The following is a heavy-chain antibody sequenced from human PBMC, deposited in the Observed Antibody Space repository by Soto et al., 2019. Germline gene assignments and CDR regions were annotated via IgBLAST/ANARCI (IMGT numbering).Heavy chain of an antibody. D-gene: IGHD2-15*01. CDR3: AHKGGRGAGMDV. CDR1: AFSLSTSEVG. V-gene: IGHV2-5*02. J-gene: IGHJ6*02. Sequence: QITWRESGPPLVKPTQTLTLTCTFSAFSLSTSEVGVAWIRQPPGKALEWLALIYWDDDKRYSASLKSRLTITKDTSKNQVVLTMTNMDPVDTATYYCAHKGGRGAGMDVWGQGTTVTVS. CDR2: IYWDDDK.